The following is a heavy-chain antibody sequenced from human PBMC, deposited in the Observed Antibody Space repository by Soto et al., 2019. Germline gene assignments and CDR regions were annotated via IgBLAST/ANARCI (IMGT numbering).Heavy chain of an antibody. Sequence: QPGGSLRLSCAASGFTFSSYGMHWVRQAPGKGLEWVAVISYDGSNKYYADSVKGRFTISRDNSKNTLYLQMNSLRAEDTAVYYCAGHIAVVWFDYWGQGTLVTVS. CDR1: GFTFSSYG. CDR2: ISYDGSNK. D-gene: IGHD5-18*01. CDR3: AGHIAVVWFDY. J-gene: IGHJ4*02. V-gene: IGHV3-30*03.